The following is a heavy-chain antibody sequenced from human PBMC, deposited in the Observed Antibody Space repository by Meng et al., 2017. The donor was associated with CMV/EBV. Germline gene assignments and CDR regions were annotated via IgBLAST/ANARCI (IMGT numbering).Heavy chain of an antibody. CDR2: ISYDGSNK. CDR3: ARDPEPYCSSTSCWGYFDL. D-gene: IGHD2-2*01. V-gene: IGHV3-30*04. CDR1: GFTFSSYA. Sequence: GESLKISCAASGFTFSSYAMHWVRQAPGKGLEWVAVISYDGSNKYYADSVKGRFTISRDNSKNTLYLQMNSLRAEDTAVYYCARDPEPYCSSTSCWGYFDLWGRGTLVTVSS. J-gene: IGHJ2*01.